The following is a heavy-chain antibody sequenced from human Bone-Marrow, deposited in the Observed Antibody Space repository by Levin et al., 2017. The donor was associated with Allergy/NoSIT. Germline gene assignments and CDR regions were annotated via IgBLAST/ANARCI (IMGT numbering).Heavy chain of an antibody. CDR3: VRYAVNVDY. D-gene: IGHD2-8*01. J-gene: IGHJ4*02. CDR1: GLTFRNFA. CDR2: IASDGEKR. Sequence: PSGGSLRLSCSVTGLTFRNFAMYWVRQAPGKGLEYVSTIASDGEKRYYADSVKDRFIVSRDNSRNTLYLQMNSLRAEDTAVYYCVRYAVNVDYWGPGTLVTVSS. V-gene: IGHV3-64*04.